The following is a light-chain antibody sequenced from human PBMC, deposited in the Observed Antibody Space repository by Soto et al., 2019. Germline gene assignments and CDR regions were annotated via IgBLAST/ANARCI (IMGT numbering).Light chain of an antibody. V-gene: IGKV3-20*01. Sequence: EIVLTQSPGTLSLSPGERATLSCRASQSVSSSYLAWYQQKPGQAPRLLIYGASSRATGIPDRFSGSGSGTDFTLTISRREPEDFAVYYCQQDGSSPTFGQGTRLEIK. CDR3: QQDGSSPT. CDR1: QSVSSSY. J-gene: IGKJ5*01. CDR2: GAS.